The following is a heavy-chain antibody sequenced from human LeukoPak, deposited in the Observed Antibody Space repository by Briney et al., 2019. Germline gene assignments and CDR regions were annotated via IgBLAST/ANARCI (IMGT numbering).Heavy chain of an antibody. CDR3: ARDLQYQAFDY. D-gene: IGHD4-11*01. J-gene: IGHJ4*02. CDR2: IYYSGST. V-gene: IGHV4-59*01. CDR1: GGSISSYY. Sequence: SETLSLTCTVSGGSISSYYWSWIRQPPGKGLEWIGYIYYSGSTNYNPSLKSRVTISVDTSKNQFSLKLSSVTAADTAVYYCARDLQYQAFDYWGQGTLVTVSS.